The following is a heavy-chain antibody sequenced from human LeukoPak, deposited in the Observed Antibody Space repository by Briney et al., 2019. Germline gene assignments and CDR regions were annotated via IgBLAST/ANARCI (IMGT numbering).Heavy chain of an antibody. V-gene: IGHV1-69*13. CDR3: ASSAYCGGDCYSGAFDI. CDR1: GGTFSSYA. D-gene: IGHD2-21*02. CDR2: IIPIFGAA. J-gene: IGHJ3*02. Sequence: SVKVSCKASGGTFSSYAISWVRQAPGQGLEWMGGIIPIFGAANYAQKFQGRVTITADESTSTAYMELSSLRSEDTAVYYCASSAYCGGDCYSGAFDIWGQGTMVTVSS.